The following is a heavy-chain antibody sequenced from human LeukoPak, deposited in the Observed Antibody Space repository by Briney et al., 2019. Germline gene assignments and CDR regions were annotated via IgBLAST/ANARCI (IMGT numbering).Heavy chain of an antibody. CDR2: ISSSSSYI. J-gene: IGHJ4*02. D-gene: IGHD3-3*01. V-gene: IGHV3-21*01. CDR3: ARGKDYDFWSGLRCFDY. CDR1: GFTFSSYS. Sequence: GGSLRLSCAASGFTFSSYSMNWVRQAPGKGLEWVSSISSSSSYIYYADSVKGRFTISRDNAKNSLYLQMNSLRAEDTAVYYCARGKDYDFWSGLRCFDYWGQGTLVTVSS.